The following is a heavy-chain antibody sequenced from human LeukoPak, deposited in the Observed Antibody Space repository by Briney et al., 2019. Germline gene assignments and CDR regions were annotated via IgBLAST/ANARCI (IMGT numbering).Heavy chain of an antibody. V-gene: IGHV4-4*07. CDR1: NDSFSIYY. CDR2: IYTSGST. CDR3: ARGPTTVTRAFDY. J-gene: IGHJ4*02. D-gene: IGHD4-17*01. Sequence: PSETLSLTCTVSNDSFSIYYWSWIRQPAGRGLEWIGRIYTSGSTNYNPSLKSRVTMSVDPSKDQFSLELTSVTAADTAVYYCARGPTTVTRAFDYWGQGTLVTVSS.